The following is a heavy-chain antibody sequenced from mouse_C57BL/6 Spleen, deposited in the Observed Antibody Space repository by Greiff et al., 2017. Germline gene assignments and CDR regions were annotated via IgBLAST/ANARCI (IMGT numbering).Heavy chain of an antibody. CDR1: GYTFTSYW. CDR2: INPSTGGT. D-gene: IGHD2-12*01. CDR3: ARGDYYSSYGCCDD. J-gene: IGHJ1*01. V-gene: IGHV1-53*01. Sequence: QVQLQPPGTELVKPGASVKLSCKASGYTFTSYWMHWVKQRPGHGLEWIGNINPSTGGTKYNEKFKSKSTLTVDKPSITADIQLSSLTSEDSAIYYGARGDYYSSYGCCDDWGPGTTVTVSS.